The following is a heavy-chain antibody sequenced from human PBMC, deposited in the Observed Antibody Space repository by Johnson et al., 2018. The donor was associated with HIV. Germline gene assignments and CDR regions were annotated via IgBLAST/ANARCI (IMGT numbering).Heavy chain of an antibody. J-gene: IGHJ3*02. Sequence: VQLVESGGGVVQPGRPLRLSCAASGFSFSNYGMAWVRQAPGKGLEWVANIKGDGSEKYYVDSVKGRFTISRDNAKNSLYVQMKSLRAGDTAVYYCARGLTGRYYYDSSGDAFDIWGQGTMVTVSS. D-gene: IGHD3-22*01. CDR2: IKGDGSEK. CDR3: ARGLTGRYYYDSSGDAFDI. CDR1: GFSFSNYG. V-gene: IGHV3-7*02.